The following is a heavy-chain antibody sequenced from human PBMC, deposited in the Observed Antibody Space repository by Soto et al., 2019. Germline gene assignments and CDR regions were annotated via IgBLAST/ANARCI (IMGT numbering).Heavy chain of an antibody. V-gene: IGHV3-49*03. CDR2: IRSKAYGGTT. CDR1: GFTFGDYA. D-gene: IGHD2-15*01. Sequence: GGSLRLSCTASGFTFGDYAMSWFRQAPGKGLEWVGFIRSKAYGGTTEYAASVKGRFTISRDDSKSIAYLQVNSLKTEDTAVYYSTREKYCSGGSCYLDAVDIWGQGTMVTVSS. J-gene: IGHJ3*02. CDR3: TREKYCSGGSCYLDAVDI.